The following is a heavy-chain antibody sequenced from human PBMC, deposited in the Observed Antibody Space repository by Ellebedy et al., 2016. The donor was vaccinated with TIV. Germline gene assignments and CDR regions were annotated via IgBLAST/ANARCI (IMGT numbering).Heavy chain of an antibody. J-gene: IGHJ4*02. CDR1: GYTFTSYD. CDR2: MIPHSGKT. CDR3: ARGGDSGSGTYLDY. D-gene: IGHD3-10*01. V-gene: IGHV1-8*01. Sequence: AASVKVSCKASGYTFTSYDVHWVRQGTGQGPEWMGWMIPHSGKTAYAQRYQGRVTMTMNTSTSTAYMELSSVRSDDTAVYYCARGGDSGSGTYLDYWGQGTPVTVSS.